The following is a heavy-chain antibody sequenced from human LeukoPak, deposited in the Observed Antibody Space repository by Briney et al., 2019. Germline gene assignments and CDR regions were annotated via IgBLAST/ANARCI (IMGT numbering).Heavy chain of an antibody. V-gene: IGHV4-30-2*01. J-gene: IGHJ1*01. CDR2: IYHSGST. D-gene: IGHD3-3*01. Sequence: SETLSLTCTVSGGSISSGGYYWSWIRQPPGKGLEWIGYIYHSGSTYYNPSLKSRVTISVDRSKNQLSLKLSSVTAADTAVYYCARGRVTIFGVVITSAEYFQHWGQGTLVTVSS. CDR3: ARGRVTIFGVVITSAEYFQH. CDR1: GGSISSGGYY.